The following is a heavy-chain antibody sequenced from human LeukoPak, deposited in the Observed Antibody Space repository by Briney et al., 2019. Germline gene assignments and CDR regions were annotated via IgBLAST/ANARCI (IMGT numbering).Heavy chain of an antibody. Sequence: ASVKVSCKAFGYTFTTYFIHWGRQAPGQGLEWMGMIKPLGGDTTYAQKFQGRVTMTRNTSTSTVHMELRSLRSEDTAVYFCARGPNYSYGLLDYWGQGTQVTVTS. CDR3: ARGPNYSYGLLDY. D-gene: IGHD5-18*01. J-gene: IGHJ4*02. CDR1: GYTFTTYF. CDR2: IKPLGGDT. V-gene: IGHV1-46*03.